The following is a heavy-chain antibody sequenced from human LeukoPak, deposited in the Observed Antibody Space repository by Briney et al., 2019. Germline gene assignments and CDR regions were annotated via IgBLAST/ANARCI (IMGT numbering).Heavy chain of an antibody. V-gene: IGHV3-23*01. J-gene: IGHJ4*02. CDR1: GFTFSSYA. Sequence: PGGSLRLSCAASGFTFSSYAMSWVRQAPGKGLEWVSAISGSGGSTYYADSVKGRFTISRDNSKNTLYLQMNSLRAEDTAVYYCAKHSSSGWFMITDYFDYWGQGTLVTVPS. CDR3: AKHSSSGWFMITDYFDY. CDR2: ISGSGGST. D-gene: IGHD6-19*01.